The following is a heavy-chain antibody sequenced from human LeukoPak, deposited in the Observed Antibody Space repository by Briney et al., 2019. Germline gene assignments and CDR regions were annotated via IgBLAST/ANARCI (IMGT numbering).Heavy chain of an antibody. CDR2: IYSGGST. V-gene: IGHV3-53*01. CDR3: ARDLLGFFDY. Sequence: PGGSLRLSCSASGFTVSSNYMSWVGQAPGKGLEWVSVIYSGGSTYYADSVKGRFTISRDNSKNTLYLQMTSLRAEDTAVYYCARDLLGFFDYWGQGTLVTVSS. J-gene: IGHJ4*02. CDR1: GFTVSSNY.